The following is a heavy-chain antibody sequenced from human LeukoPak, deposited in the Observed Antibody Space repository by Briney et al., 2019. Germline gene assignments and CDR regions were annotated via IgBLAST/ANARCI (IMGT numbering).Heavy chain of an antibody. CDR1: GFTFSSSA. V-gene: IGHV3-7*01. CDR2: IKQGGSER. J-gene: IGHJ3*02. D-gene: IGHD5-18*01. Sequence: GGSLRLSCAASGFTFSSSAMSWVRQAPGKGLEWVANIKQGGSERFYVDSVKGRFTISRDSANNSLYLRMSSLRAEDTAVYYCARGAMVESDAFDIWGQGTMVTVSS. CDR3: ARGAMVESDAFDI.